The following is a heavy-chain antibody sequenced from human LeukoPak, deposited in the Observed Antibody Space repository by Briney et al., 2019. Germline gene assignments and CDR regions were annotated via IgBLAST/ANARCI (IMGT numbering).Heavy chain of an antibody. CDR1: GFTFSNAW. D-gene: IGHD2-2*01. CDR2: IKSKTDGGTP. CDR3: TTDPIVVVPAAINSSPADY. J-gene: IGHJ4*02. V-gene: IGHV3-15*01. Sequence: GGSLRLSCAASGFTFSNAWMSWVRQAPGKGLEWVGRIKSKTDGGTPDYAAPVKGRFTISRDDSKNTLYLQMNSLKTEDTAVYYCTTDPIVVVPAAINSSPADYWGQGTLVTVSS.